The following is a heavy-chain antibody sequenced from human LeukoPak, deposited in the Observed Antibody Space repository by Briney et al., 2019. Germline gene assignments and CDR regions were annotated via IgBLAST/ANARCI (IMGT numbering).Heavy chain of an antibody. CDR2: IY. CDR1: GGSISSYY. V-gene: IGHV4-59*01. Sequence: KTSETLSLTCTVSGGSISSYYWNWIRQPPGKGLEWIGSIYNYNPSLKSRVTISVDTSKNQFSLKLSAVTAADTAIYYCAGNSSGRYDYSYQYKDVWGKGTTVTVSS. D-gene: IGHD6-19*01. J-gene: IGHJ6*03. CDR3: AGNSSGRYDYSYQYKDV.